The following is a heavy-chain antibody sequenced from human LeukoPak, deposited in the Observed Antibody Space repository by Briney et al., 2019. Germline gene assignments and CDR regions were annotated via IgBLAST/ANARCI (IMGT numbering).Heavy chain of an antibody. J-gene: IGHJ4*02. CDR3: ASSVVVTDSLDY. CDR2: INPNSGGT. V-gene: IGHV1-2*04. D-gene: IGHD2-21*02. Sequence: ASVKVSCKVSGYTLTELSMHWVRQAPGKGLEWMGWINPNSGGTNYAQKFQGWVTMTRDTSISTAYMELSRLRSDDTAVYYCASSVVVTDSLDYWGQGTLVTVSS. CDR1: GYTLTELS.